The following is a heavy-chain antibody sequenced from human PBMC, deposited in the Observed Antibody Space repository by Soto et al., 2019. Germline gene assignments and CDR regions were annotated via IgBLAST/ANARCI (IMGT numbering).Heavy chain of an antibody. CDR2: ISSSSSTI. Sequence: EVQLVESGGGLVQPGGSLRLSCAASGFTFSSYSMNWVRQAPGKGLEWVSYISSSSSTIYYAVSVKGRFTISRDNAKNSLYLQMNSLRDEDTAVYYCAREDSSGWYVSNGMDVWGQGTTVTVSS. V-gene: IGHV3-48*02. CDR1: GFTFSSYS. J-gene: IGHJ6*02. CDR3: AREDSSGWYVSNGMDV. D-gene: IGHD6-19*01.